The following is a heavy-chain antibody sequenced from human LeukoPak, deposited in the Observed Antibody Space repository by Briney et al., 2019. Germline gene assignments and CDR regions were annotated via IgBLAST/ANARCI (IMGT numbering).Heavy chain of an antibody. CDR3: AKDQLGWSGPLQAAVVDY. CDR1: GFTFSSYG. D-gene: IGHD6-25*01. V-gene: IGHV3-23*01. Sequence: PGGSLRLSCAASGFTFSSYGMHWVRQAPGKGLEWVSAISGSGGSTYYADSVKGRFTISRDNSKNTLYLQMNSLRAEDTAVYYCAKDQLGWSGPLQAAVVDYWGQGTLVTVSS. J-gene: IGHJ4*02. CDR2: ISGSGGST.